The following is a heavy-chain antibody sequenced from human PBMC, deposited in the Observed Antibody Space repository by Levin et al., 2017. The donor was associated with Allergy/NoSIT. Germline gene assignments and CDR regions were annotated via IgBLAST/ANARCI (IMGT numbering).Heavy chain of an antibody. CDR1: GFSLRTSGVG. J-gene: IGHJ4*02. CDR3: AHNYGTSFDY. Sequence: NVSGPTLVKPTQTLTLTCTFSGFSLRTSGVGVGWIRQPPGKALEWLAIIYWDGEKRYRPFLKSRLTITKDTSKNQVVLTMTDMDPVDTATYYCAHNYGTSFDYWGQGTLVTVSS. V-gene: IGHV2-5*02. D-gene: IGHD1-14*01. CDR2: IYWDGEK.